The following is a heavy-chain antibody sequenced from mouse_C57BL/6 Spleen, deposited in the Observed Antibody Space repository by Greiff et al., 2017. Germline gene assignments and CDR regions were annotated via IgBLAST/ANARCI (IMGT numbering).Heavy chain of an antibody. J-gene: IGHJ2*01. D-gene: IGHD2-3*01. CDR2: ISSGSSTI. CDR1: GFTFSDYG. CDR3: ARPEDGYYLYYFDY. Sequence: EVQLQESGGGLVKPGGSLKLSCAASGFTFSDYGMHWVRQAPEKGLEWVAYISSGSSTIYYADTVKGRFTISRDNAKNTLFLQMTSLRSEDTAMYYCARPEDGYYLYYFDYWGQGTTLTVSS. V-gene: IGHV5-17*01.